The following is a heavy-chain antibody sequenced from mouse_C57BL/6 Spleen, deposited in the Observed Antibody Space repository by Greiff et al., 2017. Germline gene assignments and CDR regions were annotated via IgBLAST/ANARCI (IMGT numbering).Heavy chain of an antibody. J-gene: IGHJ3*01. CDR2: IAPETGGT. D-gene: IGHD2-3*01. Sequence: QVQLQQSGAELVRPGASVTLSCKASGYTFTDYEMHWVKQTPVHGLEWIGAIAPETGGTAYNQKFKGKAILTADKSSSTAYMELRSLTSEDSAVYYCTDDGYFGGFAYWGQGTLVTVSA. V-gene: IGHV1-15*01. CDR3: TDDGYFGGFAY. CDR1: GYTFTDYE.